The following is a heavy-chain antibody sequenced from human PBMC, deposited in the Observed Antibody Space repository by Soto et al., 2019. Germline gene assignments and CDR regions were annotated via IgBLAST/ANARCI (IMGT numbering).Heavy chain of an antibody. J-gene: IGHJ1*01. Sequence: GGSLRLSCAASGFTFSSYAMSWVRQAPGKGLEWVSAISGSGGSTYYADSVKGRFTISRDNSKNTLYLQMNSLRAEDTAVYYCAKGYCSGGSCYSPQYFQHWGQGTLVTV. CDR2: ISGSGGST. D-gene: IGHD2-15*01. CDR3: AKGYCSGGSCYSPQYFQH. CDR1: GFTFSSYA. V-gene: IGHV3-23*01.